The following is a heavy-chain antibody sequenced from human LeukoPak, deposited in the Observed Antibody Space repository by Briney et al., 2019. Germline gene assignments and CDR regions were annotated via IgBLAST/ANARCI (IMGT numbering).Heavy chain of an antibody. D-gene: IGHD3-10*01. CDR2: IESKTDGGTT. J-gene: IGHJ4*02. V-gene: IGHV3-15*04. Sequence: PGGSLRLSCAASGFSFSDAWMSWVRQIPGRGLEWVGRIESKTDGGTTDYAAPVKGRFTISRDDSTNTLYLQMNSLKSEDTAVYYCTTYGSGRKFDYWGQGILVTVSS. CDR3: TTYGSGRKFDY. CDR1: GFSFSDAW.